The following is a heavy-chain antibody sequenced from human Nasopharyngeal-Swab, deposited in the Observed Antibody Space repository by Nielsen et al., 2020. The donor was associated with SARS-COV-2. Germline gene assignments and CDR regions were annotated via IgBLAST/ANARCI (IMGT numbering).Heavy chain of an antibody. CDR3: ARGGWLRKDYYYSYYYMDV. Sequence: SVQVSCKTSGGTFSSYGISWFRQAPGQGLEWMGGIIPILPIRNYAQTFQDRVTITADKSTSTAYMELSSLRSEDTAAYYCARGGWLRKDYYYSYYYMDVWGKGTTVTVSS. CDR1: GGTFSSYG. J-gene: IGHJ6*03. V-gene: IGHV1-69*10. D-gene: IGHD5-24*01. CDR2: IIPILPIR.